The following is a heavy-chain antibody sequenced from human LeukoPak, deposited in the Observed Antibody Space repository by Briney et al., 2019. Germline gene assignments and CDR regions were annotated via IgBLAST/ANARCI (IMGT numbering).Heavy chain of an antibody. D-gene: IGHD6-6*01. V-gene: IGHV3-33*01. CDR3: ATEYSSSSAFDY. J-gene: IGHJ4*02. CDR2: IWNDASSK. Sequence: PGGSLRLSCAASGFTFSTYGMHWVRQAPGKGLEWVAMIWNDASSKYYAESVKGRFTISRDNSKNTLYLQMNSLRAEDTAVYFCATEYSSSSAFDYWGQGTLVTVSS. CDR1: GFTFSTYG.